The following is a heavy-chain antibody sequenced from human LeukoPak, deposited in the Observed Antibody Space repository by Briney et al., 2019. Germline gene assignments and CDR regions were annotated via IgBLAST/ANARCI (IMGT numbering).Heavy chain of an antibody. D-gene: IGHD3/OR15-3a*01. CDR2: IYYSGST. CDR3: ARLVGLGNWFDP. CDR1: GGSISSYY. J-gene: IGHJ5*02. Sequence: PSETLSLTCTVSGGSISSYYWSWIRQPPGKGLEWIGYIYYSGSTNYNPSLKSRRVTISVDTSKNQFSLKLSSVTAADTAVYYCARLVGLGNWFDPWGQGTLVTVSS. V-gene: IGHV4-59*08.